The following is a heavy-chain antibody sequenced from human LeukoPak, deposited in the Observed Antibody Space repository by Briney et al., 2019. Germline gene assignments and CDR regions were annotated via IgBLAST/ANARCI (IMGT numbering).Heavy chain of an antibody. CDR2: ISWNSGSI. Sequence: GGSLRLSCAASGFTFDDCAMHWVRQAPGKGLEWVSGISWNSGSIGYADSVKGRFTISRDNAKNSLYLQMNSLRAEDTALYYCAKVDFDAEFDSSDLKGGNWGQGTLVTVSS. V-gene: IGHV3-9*01. D-gene: IGHD3-22*01. CDR3: AKVDFDAEFDSSDLKGGN. J-gene: IGHJ4*02. CDR1: GFTFDDCA.